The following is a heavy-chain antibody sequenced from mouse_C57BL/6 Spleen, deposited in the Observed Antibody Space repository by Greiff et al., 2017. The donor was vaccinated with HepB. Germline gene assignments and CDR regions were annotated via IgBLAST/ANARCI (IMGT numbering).Heavy chain of an antibody. CDR1: GYTFTSYW. CDR2: IDPSDSYT. CDR3: ARGSNYGFAY. J-gene: IGHJ3*01. Sequence: QVQLQQPGAELVMPGASVKLSCKASGYTFTSYWMHWEKQRPGQGLEWIGEIDPSDSYTNYNQKFKGKSTLTVDKSSSTAYMQLSSLTSEDSAVYYCARGSNYGFAYWGQGTLVTVSA. V-gene: IGHV1-69*01. D-gene: IGHD2-5*01.